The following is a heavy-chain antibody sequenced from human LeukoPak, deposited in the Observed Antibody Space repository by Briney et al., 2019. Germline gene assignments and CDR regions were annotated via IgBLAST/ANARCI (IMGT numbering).Heavy chain of an antibody. CDR1: GFTFSSYA. CDR3: AKDLGGSYYGYFDY. J-gene: IGHJ4*02. V-gene: IGHV3-23*01. Sequence: GGSLRLSCAASGFTFSSYAMSWVRQAPGKGLEWVSAISGSGGSTYYADSVKGRFTVSRDNSKNTLYLQMNSLRAEDTAVYYCAKDLGGSYYGYFDYWGQGTLVTVSS. CDR2: ISGSGGST. D-gene: IGHD1-26*01.